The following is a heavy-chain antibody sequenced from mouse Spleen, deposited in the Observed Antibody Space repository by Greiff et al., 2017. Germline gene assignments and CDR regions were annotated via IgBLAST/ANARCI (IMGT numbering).Heavy chain of an antibody. CDR1: GYTFTSYW. Sequence: QVQLKQPGAELVKPGASVKLSCKASGYTFTSYWMHWVKQRPGRGLEWIGRIDPNSGGTKYNEKFKSKATLTVDKPSSTAYMQLSSLTSEDSAVYYCARGSGYQYYYAMDYWGQGTSVTVSS. J-gene: IGHJ4*01. CDR3: ARGSGYQYYYAMDY. D-gene: IGHD3-1*01. V-gene: IGHV1-72*01. CDR2: IDPNSGGT.